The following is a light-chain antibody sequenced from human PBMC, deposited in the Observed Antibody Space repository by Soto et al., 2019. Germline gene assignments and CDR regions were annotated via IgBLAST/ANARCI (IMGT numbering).Light chain of an antibody. CDR1: QGVGIT. Sequence: EIVRTQSPANLSVSPGEGFTLSCRASQGVGITLAWYQQKPGQTPRLLIYNAFTRATGIPARFSGSGSGTEFTLTINSLQSEDSAVYYCQRYNDWPLTFGGGTKVEVK. V-gene: IGKV3-15*01. CDR2: NAF. CDR3: QRYNDWPLT. J-gene: IGKJ4*01.